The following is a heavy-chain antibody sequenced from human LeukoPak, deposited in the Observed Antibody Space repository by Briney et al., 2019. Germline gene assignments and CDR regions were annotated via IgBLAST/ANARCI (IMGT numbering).Heavy chain of an antibody. Sequence: GGSLRLSCAASGFTFSSYAMSWVRQAPGKGLEWVSAISGSGGTTYYADSVKGRFTISRDYSKNTLYLQMNSLRAEDTAVYFCAKSFYYDSGGYSGDYWGQGTLVTVSS. CDR3: AKSFYYDSGGYSGDY. CDR1: GFTFSSYA. CDR2: ISGSGGTT. V-gene: IGHV3-23*01. D-gene: IGHD3-10*01. J-gene: IGHJ4*02.